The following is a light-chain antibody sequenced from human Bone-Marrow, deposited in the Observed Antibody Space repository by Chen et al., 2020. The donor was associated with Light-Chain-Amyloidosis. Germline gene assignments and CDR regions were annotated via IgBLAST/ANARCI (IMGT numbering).Light chain of an antibody. CDR2: GSS. CDR1: QTISSNY. V-gene: IGKV3-20*01. CDR3: QQYGTSPLT. J-gene: IGKJ4*01. Sequence: EILLTQSPGTLSLSSGEGANLSCRASQTISSNYLTWYQQKFGQAPRLLIYGSSSRATGIPDRFTGSGSGTDFTLTINRLEPEDFAMYYCQQYGTSPLTFGGGTKVEIK.